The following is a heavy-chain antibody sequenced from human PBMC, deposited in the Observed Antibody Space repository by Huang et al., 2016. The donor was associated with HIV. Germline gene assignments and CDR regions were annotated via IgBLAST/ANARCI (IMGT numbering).Heavy chain of an antibody. Sequence: EVQLVESGGGLVQPGGSLRLSCAASGFTLSNYSMTWVRQAPGKGLELVSYISGSSRIIYYADSLKGRFTISRDNAKNSLYLQMNSLRDEDTAVYYCARDDFAAAGTVGAFDIWGQGTMVTVSS. V-gene: IGHV3-48*02. CDR3: ARDDFAAAGTVGAFDI. CDR1: GFTLSNYS. J-gene: IGHJ3*02. CDR2: ISGSSRII. D-gene: IGHD6-13*01.